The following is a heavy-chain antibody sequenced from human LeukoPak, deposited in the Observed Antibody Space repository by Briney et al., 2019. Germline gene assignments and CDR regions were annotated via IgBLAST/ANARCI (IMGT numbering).Heavy chain of an antibody. CDR2: INPNTGDP. J-gene: IGHJ4*02. V-gene: IGHV1-2*06. Sequence: ASVKVSCKASGYTFTGHYMHWVRQAPGQGLEWMGRINPNTGDPDYAQKFQGRVTMTRDTSISIAYMELSRLRSDDTAVYYCARDSYVPDYWGQGTLVTVPS. D-gene: IGHD3-16*01. CDR1: GYTFTGHY. CDR3: ARDSYVPDY.